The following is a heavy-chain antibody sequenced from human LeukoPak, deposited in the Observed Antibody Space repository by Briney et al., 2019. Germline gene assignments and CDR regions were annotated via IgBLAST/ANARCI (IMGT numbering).Heavy chain of an antibody. CDR1: GFTFSAYA. D-gene: IGHD2-15*01. CDR2: ISGSGGNT. CDR3: AKTGGSLYYGIDV. J-gene: IGHJ6*02. Sequence: GGSLRLSCAASGFTFSAYAMSWVRQAPGKGLEWASGISGSGGNTYYADSVKGRFTISRDNSKNTLYLQMNSLRAEDTVIYYCAKTGGSLYYGIDVWGQGTTVTVSS. V-gene: IGHV3-23*01.